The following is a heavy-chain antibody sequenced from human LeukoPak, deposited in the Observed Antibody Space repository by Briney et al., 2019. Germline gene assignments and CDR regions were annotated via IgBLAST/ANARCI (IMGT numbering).Heavy chain of an antibody. CDR2: IYHSGST. CDR1: GGSISSGGYS. CDR3: ARTSYYYYGMDV. Sequence: SETLSLTCDVSGGSISSGGYSWSWIRQPPGKGLEWIGYIYHSGSTYYNPSLKSRVTISVDRSKNQFSLKLSSVTAADTAVYYCARTSYYYYGMDVWGQGTTVTVSS. V-gene: IGHV4-30-2*01. J-gene: IGHJ6*02.